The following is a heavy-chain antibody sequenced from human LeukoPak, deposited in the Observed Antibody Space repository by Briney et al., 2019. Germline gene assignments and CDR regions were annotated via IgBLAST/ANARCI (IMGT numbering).Heavy chain of an antibody. CDR2: INTDGTVA. D-gene: IGHD6-19*01. V-gene: IGHV3-74*01. Sequence: GGSLRLSCAASGFTFSKYWMLWVRQAPGKGLESVSRINTDGTVATYADSVKGRFTVSRDNADNTMFLQINSVRDEDTAVYYCATKQWMAPPPDSWGQGTPVTVSS. CDR3: ATKQWMAPPPDS. J-gene: IGHJ4*02. CDR1: GFTFSKYW.